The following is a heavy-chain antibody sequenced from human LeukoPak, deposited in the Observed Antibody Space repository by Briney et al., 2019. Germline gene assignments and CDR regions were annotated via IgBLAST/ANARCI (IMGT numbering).Heavy chain of an antibody. D-gene: IGHD6-19*01. Sequence: ASVKVSCKASGYTFTSYGISWVRQAPGQGLEWMGWIGPYNGNTNYAQKLQDRVTMTTDTSTTTAYMELRSLRSDDTAVYYCARGSISSGWYGYWGQGTLVTVSS. V-gene: IGHV1-18*01. CDR3: ARGSISSGWYGY. CDR1: GYTFTSYG. J-gene: IGHJ4*02. CDR2: IGPYNGNT.